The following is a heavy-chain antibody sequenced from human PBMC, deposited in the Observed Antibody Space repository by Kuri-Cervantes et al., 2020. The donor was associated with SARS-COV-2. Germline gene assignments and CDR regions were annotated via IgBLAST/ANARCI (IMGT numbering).Heavy chain of an antibody. D-gene: IGHD3-22*01. V-gene: IGHV3-21*01. CDR3: ARDYYYDSSGYSVWGYYYYMDV. Sequence: ESLKISCAASGFTFSSYSMNWVRQAPGKGLEWVSSISSSSSYIYYADSGKGRFTISRDNAKNSLYLQMNSLRAEDTAVYYCARDYYYDSSGYSVWGYYYYMDVWGKGTTVTVSS. CDR1: GFTFSSYS. J-gene: IGHJ6*03. CDR2: ISSSSSYI.